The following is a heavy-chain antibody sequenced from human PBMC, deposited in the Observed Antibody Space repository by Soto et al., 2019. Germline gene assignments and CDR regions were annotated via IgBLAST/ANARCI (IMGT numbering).Heavy chain of an antibody. Sequence: GGSLRLSCAASGFTIDDSGMHWVRQAPGKGLEWVSSISRNTATIGSADPAKGRSIISRNNATKPPTFKMARLRAEATALYSFVKGKGSAGTDCRDGWGQGVTVSVS. CDR3: VKGKGSAGTDCRDG. CDR2: ISRNTATI. J-gene: IGHJ6*02. CDR1: GFTIDDSG. D-gene: IGHD1-26*01. V-gene: IGHV3-9*01.